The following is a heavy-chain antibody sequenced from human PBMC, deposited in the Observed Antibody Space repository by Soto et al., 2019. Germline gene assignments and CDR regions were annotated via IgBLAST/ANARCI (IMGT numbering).Heavy chain of an antibody. V-gene: IGHV4-61*01. D-gene: IGHD2-21*01. CDR3: AREHMGLQRSGALDI. CDR2: IFYGGST. CDR1: GGSVSSVSSY. J-gene: IGHJ3*02. Sequence: QVQLQESGPGLVKPSETLSVTCSVSGGSVSSVSSYWSWIRQPPGKGLEWIGYIFYGGSTHYNPSLRSRLSLSVDTSKNAFSLKLSSVSPADTAMYFCAREHMGLQRSGALDIWGRGTMVTVSS.